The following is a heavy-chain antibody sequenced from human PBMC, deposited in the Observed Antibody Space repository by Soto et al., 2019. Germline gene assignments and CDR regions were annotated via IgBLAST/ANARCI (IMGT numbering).Heavy chain of an antibody. V-gene: IGHV4-59*01. CDR2: VYYLGST. Sequence: SETLSLTCTVSGGPMSEYFWSWIRQSPGKGLEWIGYVYYLGSTDYNPSLKSRVTISVDTSKRQFSLNLSSVTVADTAVYYCARDGYDGSGSPYPAYWGPGIQVTVSS. J-gene: IGHJ4*02. CDR1: GGPMSEYF. D-gene: IGHD3-10*01. CDR3: ARDGYDGSGSPYPAY.